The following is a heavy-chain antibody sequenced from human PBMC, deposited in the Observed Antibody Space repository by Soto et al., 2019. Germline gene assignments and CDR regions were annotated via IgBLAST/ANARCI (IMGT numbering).Heavy chain of an antibody. Sequence: GGSLRLSCAASGFTFGSYGMHWVRQALGKGLEWVAVISYDGSNKYYADSVKGRFTISRDNSKNTLYLQMNSLRAEDTAVYYCAKAYYYDSSGQKPYYYYYGMDVWGQGTTVTVSS. CDR2: ISYDGSNK. CDR3: AKAYYYDSSGQKPYYYYYGMDV. D-gene: IGHD3-22*01. J-gene: IGHJ6*02. V-gene: IGHV3-30*18. CDR1: GFTFGSYG.